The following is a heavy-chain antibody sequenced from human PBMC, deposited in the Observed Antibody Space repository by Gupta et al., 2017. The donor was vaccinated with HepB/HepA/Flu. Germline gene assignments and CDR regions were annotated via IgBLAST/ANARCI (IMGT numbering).Heavy chain of an antibody. V-gene: IGHV3-48*03. J-gene: IGHJ6*02. Sequence: EMQLVESGGGLVQPGGSLRLSCVASGFVFSAFEIPWVRQAPGKGLEWVSYISKTGNSIYYEDSVRGRFTVSRDNAKDSLYLQMNSLRVEDTAIYFCARERRGGTFFDGLDVWGQGTTATVSS. CDR2: ISKTGNSI. CDR3: ARERRGGTFFDGLDV. CDR1: GFVFSAFE. D-gene: IGHD3-16*01.